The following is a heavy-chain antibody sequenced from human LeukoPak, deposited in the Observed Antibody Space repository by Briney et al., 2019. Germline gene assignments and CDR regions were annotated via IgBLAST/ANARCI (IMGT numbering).Heavy chain of an antibody. Sequence: TGGSLRLSCAASRFDFSAYEMNWVRQAPGKGLEWVSYFAGSDTTTYYADSVKGRFTISRDNAKNSLYLQMNSLRAEDTGLYYCATLGYHLDSWGQGTLVTVSS. V-gene: IGHV3-48*03. CDR2: FAGSDTTT. J-gene: IGHJ4*02. D-gene: IGHD3-22*01. CDR3: ATLGYHLDS. CDR1: RFDFSAYE.